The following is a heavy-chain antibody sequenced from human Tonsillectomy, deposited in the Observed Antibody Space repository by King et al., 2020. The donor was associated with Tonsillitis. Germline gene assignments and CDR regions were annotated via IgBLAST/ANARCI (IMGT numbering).Heavy chain of an antibody. CDR2: ISYYGNHK. D-gene: IGHD1-26*01. V-gene: IGHV3-30*18. CDR1: GFTFSTYG. CDR3: AKGEIAFDH. Sequence: VQLVESGGGVVQPGRSLRLSCGASGFTFSTYGMHWVRQAPGKGLEWVALISYYGNHKKYADSMKGRFTISRDNSTNTPYLQMNNLRPEDTAVYYCAKGEIAFDHWGQGTLVTVSS. J-gene: IGHJ4*02.